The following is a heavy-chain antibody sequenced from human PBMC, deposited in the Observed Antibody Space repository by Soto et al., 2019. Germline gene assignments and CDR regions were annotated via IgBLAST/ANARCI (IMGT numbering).Heavy chain of an antibody. D-gene: IGHD2-8*01. CDR1: GYTFTGYF. J-gene: IGHJ4*02. CDR3: ARGGGRLLAPVX. Sequence: ASVKVSCKAFGYTFTGYFMHWVRQAPGQGLEWMGWINPNSGATKYAKKFQGRVTLTRDTSINTAYMEMRMLRSDDTAVYYCARGGGRLLAPVXWGQGTLVTVSX. V-gene: IGHV1-2*02. CDR2: INPNSGAT.